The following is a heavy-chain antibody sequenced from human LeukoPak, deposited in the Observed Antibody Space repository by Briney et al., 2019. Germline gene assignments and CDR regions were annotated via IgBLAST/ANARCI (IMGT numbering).Heavy chain of an antibody. V-gene: IGHV4-39*01. CDR2: IYYSGST. CDR1: GAAFSSSTYY. Sequence: SETLSLTCTVSGAAFSSSTYYWGWIRQPPGKGLEWIGSIYYSGSTYYNPSLKSRVTMSVDTSKNQFSLKLSSVTAADTAVYYCARHAGGISATGTRPFDYWGQGTLVTVSS. CDR3: ARHAGGISATGTRPFDY. D-gene: IGHD6-13*01. J-gene: IGHJ4*02.